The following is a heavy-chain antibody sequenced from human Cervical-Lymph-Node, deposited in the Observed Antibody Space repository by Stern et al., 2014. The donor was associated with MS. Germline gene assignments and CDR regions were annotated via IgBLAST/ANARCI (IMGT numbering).Heavy chain of an antibody. CDR1: GGSISSSGYY. J-gene: IGHJ5*02. Sequence: QVQLVESGPGLVKPSQTLSLTCTVSGGSISSSGYYWSWIRQPADKGLEWIGRIHDSGSTYYNPSLKRRVTISMDTATNQFSLKLPSGTAADTAVYYCATTRWDLFTWNWFDPWGQGTLVTVSS. CDR3: ATTRWDLFTWNWFDP. V-gene: IGHV4-61*02. CDR2: IHDSGST. D-gene: IGHD1-26*01.